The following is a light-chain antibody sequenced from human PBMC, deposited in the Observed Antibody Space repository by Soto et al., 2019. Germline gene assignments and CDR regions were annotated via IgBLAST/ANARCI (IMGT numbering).Light chain of an antibody. CDR2: LDT. CDR1: KLGDRY. CDR3: QAWDDTTGVV. V-gene: IGLV3-1*01. Sequence: SYELTQPPSVSVSPGQTASITCSGDKLGDRYACWYQQKPCQSPVLVIYLDTKRPSGIPERFSGSNSGNTATLTISGTQAVDEADYYCQAWDDTTGVVFGGGTQLTVL. J-gene: IGLJ2*01.